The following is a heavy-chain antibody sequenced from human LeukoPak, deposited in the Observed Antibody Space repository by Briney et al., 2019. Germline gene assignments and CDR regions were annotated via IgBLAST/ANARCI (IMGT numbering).Heavy chain of an antibody. V-gene: IGHV3-74*01. J-gene: IGHJ4*02. Sequence: GGSLRLSCAASGFTFSRSWMHWVRHAPGKGLVWVSRIRSDGSSTSYADSVKGRFTISRDNAKNTLYLQMNRLRAEDTAVYHCARMTLYCSGTVHWGQGILVTVSS. CDR2: IRSDGSST. CDR3: ARMTLYCSGTVH. CDR1: GFTFSRSW. D-gene: IGHD3-10*01.